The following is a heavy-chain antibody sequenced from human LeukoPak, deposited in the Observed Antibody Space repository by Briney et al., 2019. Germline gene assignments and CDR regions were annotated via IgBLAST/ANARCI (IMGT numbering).Heavy chain of an antibody. CDR2: IKHDGSER. D-gene: IGHD3-9*01. J-gene: IGHJ3*01. Sequence: PGGCLRLSCDASGFTFPSYWMSWVRQAPGKGLEWVANIKHDGSERYYVDSVKGRFTISRDDAKKSLYLQMNSLRAEDTALYYCARGPGRVAVPATGSFDLWGQGTMVTVS. V-gene: IGHV3-7*03. CDR3: ARGPGRVAVPATGSFDL. CDR1: GFTFPSYW.